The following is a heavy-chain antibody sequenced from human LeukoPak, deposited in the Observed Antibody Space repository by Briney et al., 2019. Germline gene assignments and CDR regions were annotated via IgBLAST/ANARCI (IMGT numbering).Heavy chain of an antibody. CDR1: GFTFSRIA. D-gene: IGHD1-1*01. CDR2: IRSDGDTA. Sequence: GGSLRLSCAASGFTFSRIAMTWVRQAPGKGLEWVSTIRSDGDTAYNADSVRGRFAISRDNSKNALFLQMNSLRVEDTAIYYCAKGQELDDGVFDSWGQGTLVTVSS. J-gene: IGHJ4*02. CDR3: AKGQELDDGVFDS. V-gene: IGHV3-23*01.